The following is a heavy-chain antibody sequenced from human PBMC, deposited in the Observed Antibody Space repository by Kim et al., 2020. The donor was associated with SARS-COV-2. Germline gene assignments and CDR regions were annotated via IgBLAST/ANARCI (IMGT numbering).Heavy chain of an antibody. CDR1: GDTFTGFY. J-gene: IGHJ3*01. D-gene: IGHD5-18*01. V-gene: IGHV1-46*01. CDR3: AGGGFGYDYPPPFDL. Sequence: ASVKVSCKTSGDTFTGFYMHWVRQAPGQGLEWMGMITPSGGSKIYTQKFQGIVTMTSDTSTGTVYMELSSLRSEDTAVYYCAGGGFGYDYPPPFDLWGQGTMVTVSS. CDR2: ITPSGGSK.